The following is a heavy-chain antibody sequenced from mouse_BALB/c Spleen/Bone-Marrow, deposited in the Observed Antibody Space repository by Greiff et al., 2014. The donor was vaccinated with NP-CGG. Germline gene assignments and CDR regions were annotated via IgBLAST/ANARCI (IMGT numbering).Heavy chain of an antibody. V-gene: IGHV14-3*02. CDR2: IDPVNGNS. CDR1: GFKIKDTY. D-gene: IGHD1-2*01. CDR3: ARSVGHYDGAWFTY. Sequence: VQLQQPGAELVKPGASVKLPCTVSGFKIKDTYIHWMKQRPEQGLEWIGRIDPVNGNSKFDPKFQGKATITADTSSNTAYLQLISLTSEDTAVYYCARSVGHYDGAWFTYWGQGTLVTVST. J-gene: IGHJ3*01.